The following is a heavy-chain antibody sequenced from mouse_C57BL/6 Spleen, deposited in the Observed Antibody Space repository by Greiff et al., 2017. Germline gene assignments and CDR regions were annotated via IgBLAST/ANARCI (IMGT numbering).Heavy chain of an antibody. J-gene: IGHJ2*01. CDR2: ISSGGDYI. CDR1: GFTFSSYA. D-gene: IGHD2-4*01. V-gene: IGHV5-9-1*02. CDR3: TRDGIYYDYDEGGYFDY. Sequence: DVQLVESGEGLVKPGGSLKLSCAASGFTFSSYAMSWVRQTPEKRLEWVAYISSGGDYIYYADTVKGRFTISRDNARNTLYLQMSSLKSEDTAMYYCTRDGIYYDYDEGGYFDYWGQGTTLTVSS.